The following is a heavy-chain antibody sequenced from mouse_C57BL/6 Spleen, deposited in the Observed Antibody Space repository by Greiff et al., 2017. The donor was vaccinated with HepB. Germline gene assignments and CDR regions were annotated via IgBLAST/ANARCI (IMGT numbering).Heavy chain of an antibody. CDR1: GYTFTSYG. CDR2: IYPRSGNT. Sequence: VNLVESGAELARPGASVKLSCKASGYTFTSYGISWVKQRTGQGLEWIGEIYPRSGNTYYNEKFKGKATLTADKSSSTAYMELRSLTSEDSAVYFCAREDDYPFAYWGQGTLVTVSA. V-gene: IGHV1-81*01. J-gene: IGHJ3*01. D-gene: IGHD2-4*01. CDR3: AREDDYPFAY.